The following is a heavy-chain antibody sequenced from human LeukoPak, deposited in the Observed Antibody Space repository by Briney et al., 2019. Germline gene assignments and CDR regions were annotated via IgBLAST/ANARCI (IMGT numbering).Heavy chain of an antibody. CDR3: ARATTAYDAFDI. CDR1: GGSISSYY. CDR2: IYYSGST. V-gene: IGHV4-59*01. Sequence: SETLSLTCTVSGGSISSYYWSCIRQPPGKGLEWIGYIYYSGSTNYNPSLKSRVTISVDTSKNQFSPKLSSVTAADTAVYYCARATTAYDAFDIWGQGTMVTVSS. J-gene: IGHJ3*02. D-gene: IGHD4-17*01.